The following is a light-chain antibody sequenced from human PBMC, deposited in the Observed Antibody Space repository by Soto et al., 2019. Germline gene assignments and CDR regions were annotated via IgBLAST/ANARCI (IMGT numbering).Light chain of an antibody. J-gene: IGKJ4*01. CDR3: QQYYSYPLT. CDR1: QSVSSTY. Sequence: EIVLTQSPGTLSLSPGERATLSCRASQSVSSTYIAWYQQKPGQAPRLLIYGASSRATGIPDRFSGSGSGTDFTLTISCLQSEDFATYYCQQYYSYPLTFGGGTKVDIK. V-gene: IGKV3-20*01. CDR2: GAS.